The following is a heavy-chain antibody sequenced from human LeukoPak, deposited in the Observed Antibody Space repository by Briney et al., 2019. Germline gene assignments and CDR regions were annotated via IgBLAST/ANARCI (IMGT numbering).Heavy chain of an antibody. D-gene: IGHD3-22*01. J-gene: IGHJ4*02. Sequence: GGSLRLSCAASGFTFSSYSMNWVRQAPGKGLEWVSSISSSSSYIYYADSVKGRFTISRDNAKNSLYLQMNSLRAEDTAVYYCARRVEYYYDSSGYYPPFGYWGQGTLVTVSS. CDR3: ARRVEYYYDSSGYYPPFGY. CDR2: ISSSSSYI. CDR1: GFTFSSYS. V-gene: IGHV3-21*01.